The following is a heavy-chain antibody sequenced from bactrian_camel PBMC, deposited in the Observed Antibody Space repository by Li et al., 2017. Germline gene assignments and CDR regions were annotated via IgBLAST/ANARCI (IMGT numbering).Heavy chain of an antibody. Sequence: HVQLVESGGGSVQAGGSLRLSCAASGYTYNRNCMAWFRQAPGKEREGVARIATGSGNTYYADSVKGRFTISRDNAKNTLYLQLDSLIPSDSAKYYCAADSTSECTVARAMRVFFSYWGRGTQVTVS. CDR3: AADSTSECTVARAMRVFFSY. CDR1: GYTYNRNC. V-gene: IGHV3S1*01. D-gene: IGHD3*01. CDR2: IATGSGNT. J-gene: IGHJ4*01.